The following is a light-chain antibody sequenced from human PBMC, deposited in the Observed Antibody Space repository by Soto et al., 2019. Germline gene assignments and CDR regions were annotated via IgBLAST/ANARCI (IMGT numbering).Light chain of an antibody. V-gene: IGLV2-8*01. Sequence: QSALTQPPSASGSPGQSVTISCTGTSRDIGGYNYVSWYQQHPGNGPKLMIYEVNKRPSGVPDRFSGSKSGNTASLTVAGLQAEDEADYYCSSYAGSNNYVFGTGTKLTVL. CDR1: SRDIGGYNY. CDR2: EVN. CDR3: SSYAGSNNYV. J-gene: IGLJ1*01.